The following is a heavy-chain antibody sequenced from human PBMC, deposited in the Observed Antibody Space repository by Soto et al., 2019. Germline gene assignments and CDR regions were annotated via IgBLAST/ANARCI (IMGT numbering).Heavy chain of an antibody. CDR2: INPNSGGT. CDR1: GYTFTEYY. D-gene: IGHD3-22*01. J-gene: IGHJ4*02. V-gene: IGHV1-2*02. CDR3: ARRKGDYYDSSGYHYYFDY. Sequence: ASVKVSCKASGYTFTEYYVHWVLQSPLQWLDWMGWINPNSGGTKSAQKFQGRVTMTRDTSISTAYMELSRLRSDDTAVYYCARRKGDYYDSSGYHYYFDYWGQGTLVTVSS.